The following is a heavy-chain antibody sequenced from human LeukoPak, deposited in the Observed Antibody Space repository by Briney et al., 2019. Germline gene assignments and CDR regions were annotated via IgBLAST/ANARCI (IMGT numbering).Heavy chain of an antibody. Sequence: PSETLSLTCTVSGGSISSYYWSWIRKPPGKGLEWIGYIYYSGSTNYNPSLKSRVTISVDTSKNQFSLKLSSVTAADTAVYYCARARPDYYDSSGYPDYWGQGTLVTVSS. CDR1: GGSISSYY. V-gene: IGHV4-59*01. D-gene: IGHD3-22*01. CDR3: ARARPDYYDSSGYPDY. J-gene: IGHJ4*02. CDR2: IYYSGST.